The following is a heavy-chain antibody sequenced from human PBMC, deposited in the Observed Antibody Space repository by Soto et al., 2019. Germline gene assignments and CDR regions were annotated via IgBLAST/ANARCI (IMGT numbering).Heavy chain of an antibody. V-gene: IGHV4-30-4*01. CDR1: GGSISSGDYY. CDR2: IYYSGST. D-gene: IGHD6-19*01. CDR3: ARHAVHSSGFIDY. Sequence: PSETLSLTCTVSGGSISSGDYYWSWIRQPPGKGLEWIGYIYYSGSTYYNPSLKSRVTISVDTSKNQFSLKLSSVTAADTAVYYCARHAVHSSGFIDYWGQGTLVTVSS. J-gene: IGHJ4*02.